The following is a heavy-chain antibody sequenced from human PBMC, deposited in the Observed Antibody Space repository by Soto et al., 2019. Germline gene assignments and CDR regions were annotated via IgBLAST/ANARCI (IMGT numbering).Heavy chain of an antibody. J-gene: IGHJ4*02. CDR1: GGSISSPLDY. Sequence: KPSETLSLTCTVSGGSISSPLDYWGLIRKSPGRGLEWIGSIYYTGSSYYNPSLKSRITVSVDTSKNQVSLNLTSVTAADTAVYYCARHGLTAYMAYYFDFWGQGTQVTVSS. CDR3: ARHGLTAYMAYYFDF. D-gene: IGHD3-16*01. V-gene: IGHV4-39*01. CDR2: IYYTGSS.